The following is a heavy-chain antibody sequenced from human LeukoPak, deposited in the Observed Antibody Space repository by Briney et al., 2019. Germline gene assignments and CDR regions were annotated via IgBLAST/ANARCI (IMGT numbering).Heavy chain of an antibody. Sequence: SVKVSCKASGGTFISYAISWVRQAPGQGLEWMGGIIPIFGTTNYAQKFQGRVTITADESTSTAYMELSSLRYEDTAVYYCARLGGGEQQLGTVAGTRGHLNSGGKGTLATVP. J-gene: IGHJ5*01. CDR1: GGTFISYA. D-gene: IGHD6-19*01. CDR2: IIPIFGTT. V-gene: IGHV1-69*13. CDR3: ARLGGGEQQLGTVAGTRGHLNS.